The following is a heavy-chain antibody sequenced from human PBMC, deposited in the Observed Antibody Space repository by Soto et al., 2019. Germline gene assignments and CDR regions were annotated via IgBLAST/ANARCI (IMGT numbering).Heavy chain of an antibody. CDR2: IYHSGST. CDR1: GGSISSSNW. Sequence: PSETLSLTCAVSGGSISSSNWWSWVRQPPGKGLEWIGEIYHSGSTYYNPSLKSRVTISVDRSKNQFSLKLSSVTAADTAVYYCATTYGSVKDDAFDIWGQGTMVTVSS. D-gene: IGHD3-10*01. J-gene: IGHJ3*02. V-gene: IGHV4-4*02. CDR3: ATTYGSVKDDAFDI.